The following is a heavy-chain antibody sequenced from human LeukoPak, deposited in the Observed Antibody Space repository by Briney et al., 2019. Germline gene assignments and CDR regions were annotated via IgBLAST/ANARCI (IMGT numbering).Heavy chain of an antibody. Sequence: PGGSLRLSCAASGFTFNNYAVSWVRQAPGKGLEWVSAITGSGGDTYRADSVKGRFTISRDNSKNTLYLQMNSLRAEDTAVYYCAKGSRDSRPYYFDFWGQGTLVTVSS. J-gene: IGHJ4*02. D-gene: IGHD3-10*01. CDR2: ITGSGGDT. V-gene: IGHV3-23*01. CDR3: AKGSRDSRPYYFDF. CDR1: GFTFNNYA.